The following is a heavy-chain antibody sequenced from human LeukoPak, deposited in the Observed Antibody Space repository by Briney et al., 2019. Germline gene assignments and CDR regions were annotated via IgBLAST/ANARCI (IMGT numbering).Heavy chain of an antibody. D-gene: IGHD6-19*01. Sequence: ASVKVSCKASGYTFTSYGISWVRQAPGQGLEWMGWISAYNGNTNYAQKPQGRVTMTTDTSTSTAYMELRSLRSDDTAVYYCARAGYSSGWYRGADFDYWGQGTLVTVSS. CDR3: ARAGYSSGWYRGADFDY. V-gene: IGHV1-18*01. CDR1: GYTFTSYG. CDR2: ISAYNGNT. J-gene: IGHJ4*02.